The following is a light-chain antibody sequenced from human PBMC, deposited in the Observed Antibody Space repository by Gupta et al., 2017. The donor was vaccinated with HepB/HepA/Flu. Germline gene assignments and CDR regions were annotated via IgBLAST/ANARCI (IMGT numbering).Light chain of an antibody. CDR1: QDISNY. V-gene: IGKV1-33*01. Sequence: DIQMTQSPSSLSASVGDRGTITCQASQDISNYLNWYQQKPGKAPKLLIYDASNWETGVPSRFSGSGDGKDVTFTISSRQQEDIAAYYCQQNYNLPPWTFGQGTKVEIK. CDR2: DAS. J-gene: IGKJ1*01. CDR3: QQNYNLPPWT.